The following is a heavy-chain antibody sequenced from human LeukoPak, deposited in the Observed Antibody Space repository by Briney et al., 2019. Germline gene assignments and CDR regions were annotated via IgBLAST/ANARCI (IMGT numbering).Heavy chain of an antibody. CDR3: ARLGTRSLRAVPGTTEFDY. D-gene: IGHD6-19*01. J-gene: IGHJ4*02. CDR2: IYPADSDT. CDR1: GYSFTSYW. Sequence: GESLKISCKGSGYSFTSYWIGWVRQMPGEGLEYMGIIYPADSDTRYSPSLQGQVTISADKSISTAYLQWSSLEASDTAIYYCARLGTRSLRAVPGTTEFDYWGQGTLVTVSS. V-gene: IGHV5-51*01.